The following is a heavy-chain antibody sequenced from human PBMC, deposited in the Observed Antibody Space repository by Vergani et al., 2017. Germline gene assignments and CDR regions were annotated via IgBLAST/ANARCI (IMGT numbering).Heavy chain of an antibody. CDR2: IRNKAYGGTT. D-gene: IGHD5-18*01. Sequence: EVQLVESGGGLVKRGRSLRLSCAASGFSFGDYAMTWVRQAPGKGLEWVAFIRNKAYGGTTEYAASVKGRFTISRDDSKRLAYLQLSGLKTEDTAVYFCSRGRGYSFGYSDYWGQGTLVTVSS. CDR1: GFSFGDYA. CDR3: SRGRGYSFGYSDY. V-gene: IGHV3-49*04. J-gene: IGHJ4*02.